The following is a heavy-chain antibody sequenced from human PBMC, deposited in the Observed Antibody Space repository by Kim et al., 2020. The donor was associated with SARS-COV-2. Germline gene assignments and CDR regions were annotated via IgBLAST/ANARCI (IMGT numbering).Heavy chain of an antibody. CDR1: GFTFSSYA. Sequence: GGSLRLSCAASGFTFSSYAMHWVRQAPGKGLEYVSAISSNGGSTYYANSVKGRFTISRDNSKNTLYLQMGSLRAEDMAVYYCASLMTTINYYGMDVWGQGTTVTVSS. D-gene: IGHD4-17*01. J-gene: IGHJ6*02. CDR3: ASLMTTINYYGMDV. V-gene: IGHV3-64*01. CDR2: ISSNGGST.